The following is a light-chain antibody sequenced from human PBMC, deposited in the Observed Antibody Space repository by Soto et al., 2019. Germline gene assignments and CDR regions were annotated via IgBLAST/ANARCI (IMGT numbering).Light chain of an antibody. V-gene: IGKV1-5*03. J-gene: IGKJ2*01. Sequence: DIQLTQSPSTLSASVGDRATITCRAGQGIRYWLAWFQEKAGKAPKLLIYEASTLESGVPSRISGTGSGTEFSLTISSLQPEDFATYYCQHSTSYPSPFGQGTILDIK. CDR3: QHSTSYPSP. CDR2: EAS. CDR1: QGIRYW.